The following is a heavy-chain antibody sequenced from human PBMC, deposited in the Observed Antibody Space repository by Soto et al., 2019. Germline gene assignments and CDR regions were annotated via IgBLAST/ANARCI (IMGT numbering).Heavy chain of an antibody. CDR3: ARDPLEGGWAARPGSWFDP. V-gene: IGHV4-4*07. CDR1: GGSISCYY. D-gene: IGHD6-6*01. Sequence: SETLSLTCTVSGGSISCYYWSWIRQPAGKGLEWIGRIYTTGSTIYNPSLRSRVTMSVDTSKNQFSLKLSSVTAADTAVYYCARDPLEGGWAARPGSWFDPWGQGTLVTVSS. J-gene: IGHJ5*02. CDR2: IYTTGST.